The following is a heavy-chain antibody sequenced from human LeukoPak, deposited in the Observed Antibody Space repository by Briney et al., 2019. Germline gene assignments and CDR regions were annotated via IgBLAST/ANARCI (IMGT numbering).Heavy chain of an antibody. CDR3: ARDLSDIRYFDY. D-gene: IGHD2-15*01. V-gene: IGHV3-48*03. CDR1: GFTFSSYE. J-gene: IGHJ4*02. CDR2: ISSSGSTI. Sequence: GGSLRLSCAASGFTFSSYEMNWVRQAPGKGLEWASYISSSGSTIYYADSVKGRFTISRDNAKNSLYLQMNSLRAEDTAVYYCARDLSDIRYFDYWGQGTLVTVSS.